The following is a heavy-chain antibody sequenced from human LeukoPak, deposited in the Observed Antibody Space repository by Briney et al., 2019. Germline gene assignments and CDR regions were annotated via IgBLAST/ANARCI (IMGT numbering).Heavy chain of an antibody. D-gene: IGHD3-3*01. CDR1: GFPFNNAW. J-gene: IGHJ4*02. Sequence: PGGSLRLSCTASGFPFNNAWMSWVRQAPGKGLEWVGRIKSKTDGGTTDYAAPVKGRFTISRDDSKNTLYLQMNSLKTEDTAVYYCTTAPRTYYDFWSGSENFDYWGQGTLVTVSS. CDR2: IKSKTDGGTT. V-gene: IGHV3-15*01. CDR3: TTAPRTYYDFWSGSENFDY.